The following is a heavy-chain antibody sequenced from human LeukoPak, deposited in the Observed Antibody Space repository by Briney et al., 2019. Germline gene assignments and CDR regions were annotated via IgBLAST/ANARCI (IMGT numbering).Heavy chain of an antibody. CDR1: GGTFSSYA. CDR3: ARDRWLRYWFDP. CDR2: IIPIFGTA. D-gene: IGHD5-12*01. V-gene: IGHV1-69*06. J-gene: IGHJ5*02. Sequence: GSSVKVSCKASGGTFSSYAISWVRQAPGQGLEWMGGIIPIFGTANYAQKFQGRVTITADKSTSTAYMELSSLRSEDTAVYYCARDRWLRYWFDPWGQGTLVTVSS.